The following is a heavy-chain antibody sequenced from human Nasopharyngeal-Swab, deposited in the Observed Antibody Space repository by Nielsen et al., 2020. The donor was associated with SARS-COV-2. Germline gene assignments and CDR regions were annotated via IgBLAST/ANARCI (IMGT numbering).Heavy chain of an antibody. CDR3: ARHLGYSSSWYVARLYYYYMDV. V-gene: IGHV4-34*01. J-gene: IGHJ6*03. D-gene: IGHD6-13*01. Sequence: ETLSLTCAVYGGSFSGYYWSWIRQPPGKGLEWIGEINHSGSTNYNPSLKSRVTISVDTSKNQFSLKLSSVTAADTAVYYCARHLGYSSSWYVARLYYYYMDVWGKGTTVTVSS. CDR1: GGSFSGYY. CDR2: INHSGST.